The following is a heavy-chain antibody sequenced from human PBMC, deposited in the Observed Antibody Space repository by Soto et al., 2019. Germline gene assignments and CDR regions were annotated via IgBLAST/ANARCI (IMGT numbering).Heavy chain of an antibody. V-gene: IGHV1-2*02. CDR1: GYTFTGYY. D-gene: IGHD5-12*01. CDR2: ITPNSGGT. Sequence: QVQLVQSGAEVKKPGASVKVSCKASGYTFTGYYMHWVRQAPGQGLEWMGWITPNSGGTDYAQKFQGRVTMTRDTSISTAYMDLSRLRSDDTAVYYCARQVASRGYTDAFDIXXXXTXXTVSS. CDR3: ARQVASRGYTDAFDI. J-gene: IGHJ3*02.